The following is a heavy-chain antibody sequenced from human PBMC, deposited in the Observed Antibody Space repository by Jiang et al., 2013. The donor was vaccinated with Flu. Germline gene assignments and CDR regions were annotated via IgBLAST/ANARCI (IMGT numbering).Heavy chain of an antibody. D-gene: IGHD4-17*01. CDR2: VDPYLWTA. CDR1: SSYS. V-gene: IGHV1-69*01. Sequence: SSYSISWVRQAPGQGLEWMGGVDPYLWTANYAQKFQGRFTLTADESTSTAYMELSSLRSEDTAVYYCARGRGYGEYDFDYWGQGTLVTVSS. CDR3: ARGRGYGEYDFDY. J-gene: IGHJ4*02.